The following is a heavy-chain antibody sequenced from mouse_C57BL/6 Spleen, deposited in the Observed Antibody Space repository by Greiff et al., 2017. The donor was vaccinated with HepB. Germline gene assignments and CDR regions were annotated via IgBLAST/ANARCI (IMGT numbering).Heavy chain of an antibody. CDR2: IDPSDSET. V-gene: IGHV1-52*01. D-gene: IGHD1-1*01. J-gene: IGHJ4*01. Sequence: QVQLQQPGAELVRPGSSVKLSCKASGYTFTSYWMHWVKQRPIQGLEWIGNIDPSDSETHYNQKFKDKATLTVDKSSSTAYMQLSSLTSEDSAVYYCARGEVITTVVAPYAMDYWGQGTSVTVSS. CDR3: ARGEVITTVVAPYAMDY. CDR1: GYTFTSYW.